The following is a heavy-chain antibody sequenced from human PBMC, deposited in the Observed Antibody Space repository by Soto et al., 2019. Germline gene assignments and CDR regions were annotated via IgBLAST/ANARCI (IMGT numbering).Heavy chain of an antibody. CDR2: IDHSGYT. Sequence: SETLSLTCAVYGGSFSGYYWNWIRQPPGKGLEWIGEIDHSGYTNYNPSLKSRVTISVDTSKNQFSLRLTSVTAADTAAYYCARVRDWFDPWGQGTLVTVSS. D-gene: IGHD3-3*01. CDR3: ARVRDWFDP. J-gene: IGHJ5*02. CDR1: GGSFSGYY. V-gene: IGHV4-34*01.